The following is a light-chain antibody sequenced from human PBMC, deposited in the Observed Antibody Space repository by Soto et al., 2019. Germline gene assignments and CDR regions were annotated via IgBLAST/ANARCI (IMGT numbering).Light chain of an antibody. CDR3: QHYNSYLET. CDR2: QAS. CDR1: EFISKW. J-gene: IGKJ1*01. Sequence: DIQITQSPSNLSASVGDRVTITCRASEFISKWLAWYQQKPGTAPKLLIYQASSLESGVPSRFSGSGSGTEFTLTITSLQPDDFATYYCQHYNSYLETFGQGTKVEIK. V-gene: IGKV1-5*03.